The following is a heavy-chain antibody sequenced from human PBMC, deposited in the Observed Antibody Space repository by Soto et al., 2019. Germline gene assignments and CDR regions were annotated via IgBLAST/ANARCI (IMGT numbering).Heavy chain of an antibody. Sequence: QVQLVESGGGVVQPGRSLRLSCAASGFTFSSYAMHWVRQAPGKGLEWVAVISYDGSNKYYADSVKGRFTISRDNSKNTLYLQMNSLRAEDTAVYYCARDRGVGSGSPFDFLGQGTLVTVSS. V-gene: IGHV3-30-3*01. CDR2: ISYDGSNK. D-gene: IGHD3-10*01. CDR1: GFTFSSYA. J-gene: IGHJ4*02. CDR3: ARDRGVGSGSPFDF.